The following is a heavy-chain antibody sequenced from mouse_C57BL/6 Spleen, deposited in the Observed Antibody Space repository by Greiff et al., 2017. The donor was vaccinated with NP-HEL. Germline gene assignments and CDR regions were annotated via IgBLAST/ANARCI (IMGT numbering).Heavy chain of an antibody. CDR3: ARSPSTMVNAWFAY. Sequence: QVQLQQPGAELVKPGASVKLSCKASGYTFTSYWMHWVKQRPGQGLEWIGMIHPNSGSTNYNEKFKSKATLTVDKSSSTAYMQLSSLTSEDSAVYYCARSPSTMVNAWFAYWGQGTLVTVSA. V-gene: IGHV1-64*01. CDR1: GYTFTSYW. CDR2: IHPNSGST. J-gene: IGHJ3*01. D-gene: IGHD2-2*01.